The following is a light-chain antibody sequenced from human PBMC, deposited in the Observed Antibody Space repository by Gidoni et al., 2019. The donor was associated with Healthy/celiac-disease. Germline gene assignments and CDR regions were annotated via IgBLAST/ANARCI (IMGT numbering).Light chain of an antibody. CDR1: QSISSY. Sequence: DIQMTQSPSSLSASVGDRVTITCRASQSISSYLNWYQQKPGKAPKLLIYAASSLQSGVPSRFSGSGSGTDFTLIISSLQPEDFATYYCQQSYSTLTFGPXTKVDIK. CDR2: AAS. CDR3: QQSYSTLT. J-gene: IGKJ3*01. V-gene: IGKV1-39*01.